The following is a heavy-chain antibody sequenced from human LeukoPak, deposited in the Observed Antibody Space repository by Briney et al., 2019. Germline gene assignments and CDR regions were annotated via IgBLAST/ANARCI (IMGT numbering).Heavy chain of an antibody. V-gene: IGHV4-61*02. CDR3: ASIAARYGPGAFDI. D-gene: IGHD6-6*01. CDR2: IYTSGST. J-gene: IGHJ3*02. CDR1: GGSISSGSYY. Sequence: SETLSLTCTVSGGSISSGSYYWSWIRQPAGKGLEWIGRIYTSGSTNYNPSLKSRVTISVDTSKNQFSLKLSSVTAADTAVYYCASIAARYGPGAFDIWGQGTMVTVSS.